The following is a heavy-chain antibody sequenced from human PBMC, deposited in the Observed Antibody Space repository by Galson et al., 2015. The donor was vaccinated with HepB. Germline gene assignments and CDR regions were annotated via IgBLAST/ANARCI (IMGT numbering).Heavy chain of an antibody. Sequence: SLRLSCAASGFTFTSYWMTWVRQAPGKGLEWVANIKPDGTEKYYVDSVKGRFTISRDNAKNSLYLQMNSLRAEDTAVYYCAKDSYSSGNPFDYWGQGTLVTVSS. CDR3: AKDSYSSGNPFDY. V-gene: IGHV3-7*03. D-gene: IGHD6-19*01. J-gene: IGHJ4*02. CDR2: IKPDGTEK. CDR1: GFTFTSYW.